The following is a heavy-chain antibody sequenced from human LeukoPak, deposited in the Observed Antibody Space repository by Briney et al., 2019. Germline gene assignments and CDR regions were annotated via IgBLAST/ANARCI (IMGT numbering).Heavy chain of an antibody. CDR2: ISGSGDST. CDR3: AKDHGA. D-gene: IGHD3-16*01. J-gene: IGHJ5*02. Sequence: GGSLRLSCAASGFTFSNYAVSWVRQAPGKGLEWVSAISGSGDSTYYADSVKGLFTISRNNSKNTLYLQMNSLRAEDTALYYCAKDHGAWGQGTLVTVSS. CDR1: GFTFSNYA. V-gene: IGHV3-23*01.